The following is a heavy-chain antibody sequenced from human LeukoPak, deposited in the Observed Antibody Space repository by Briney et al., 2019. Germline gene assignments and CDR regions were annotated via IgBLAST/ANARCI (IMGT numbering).Heavy chain of an antibody. D-gene: IGHD1-26*01. CDR2: ISYDGTNK. Sequence: QPGGSLRLSCAASGFSFSSYAMHWVRQAPGKGLEWVAFISYDGTNKFYADSVKGRFTISRDNSKNTLYLQMNSLRAEDTAVYYCARDLDSGTYLLHYWGQGTLVTVSS. CDR3: ARDLDSGTYLLHY. CDR1: GFSFSSYA. J-gene: IGHJ4*02. V-gene: IGHV3-30-3*01.